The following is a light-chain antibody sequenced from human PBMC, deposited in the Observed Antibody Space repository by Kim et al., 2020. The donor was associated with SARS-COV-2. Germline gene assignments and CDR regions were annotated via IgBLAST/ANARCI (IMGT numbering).Light chain of an antibody. V-gene: IGLV3-19*01. CDR2: DQN. CDR1: SLRKYY. Sequence: SSELTQDPAVSVALGQTVRITCQGDSLRKYYATWYQQKPGQAPLLVLYDQNSRPSGIPDRFSGSSSGNTASLTITGAQAEDEADYYCSSRDTSGDLVVFGGGTKVTVL. J-gene: IGLJ2*01. CDR3: SSRDTSGDLVV.